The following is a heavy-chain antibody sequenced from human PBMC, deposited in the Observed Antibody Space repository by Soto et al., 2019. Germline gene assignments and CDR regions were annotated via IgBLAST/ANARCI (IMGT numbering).Heavy chain of an antibody. CDR1: GFTFRSYA. CDR2: VSGRAAST. J-gene: IGHJ3*01. V-gene: IGHV3-23*01. Sequence: EVQLLESGGGLVQPGGSLRLSCAASGFTFRSYAMTWVRQVPGKGLEWVSTVSGRAASTKYADSVKGRFTISRDNSKNTLYLQVNVLRAEDTAVYYCARTLPSKKNPQTWADAFDVWGQGTTVTVSS. CDR3: ARTLPSKKNPQTWADAFDV.